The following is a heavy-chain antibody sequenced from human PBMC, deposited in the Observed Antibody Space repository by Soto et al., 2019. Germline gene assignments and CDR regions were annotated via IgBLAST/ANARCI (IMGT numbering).Heavy chain of an antibody. D-gene: IGHD3-16*01. CDR2: INWNGVNK. CDR3: AKDVDRLGELWGYFQS. J-gene: IGHJ1*01. CDR1: GVMFEVFA. V-gene: IGHV3-9*01. Sequence: GGSLRLACAVSGVMFEVFAMHGVRQAPGQGLEWVSGINWNGVNKGYAESVLGRFTISRDNAKKSLYLDMNYLRPEDTALYFCAKDVDRLGELWGYFQSWGQGTMVTVYS.